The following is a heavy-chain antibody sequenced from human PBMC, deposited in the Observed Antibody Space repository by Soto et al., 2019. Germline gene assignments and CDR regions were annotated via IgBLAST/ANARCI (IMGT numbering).Heavy chain of an antibody. Sequence: GGSLRLSCAASGFTFSSYAMHWVRQAPGKGLEWVAVISYDGSNKYYADSVKGRFTISRDNSKNTLYLQMNSLRAEDTAVYYCARGNSGGYHFWSGLFSHFDYWGQGTLVTVSS. CDR3: ARGNSGGYHFWSGLFSHFDY. CDR1: GFTFSSYA. J-gene: IGHJ4*02. V-gene: IGHV3-30-3*01. D-gene: IGHD3-3*01. CDR2: ISYDGSNK.